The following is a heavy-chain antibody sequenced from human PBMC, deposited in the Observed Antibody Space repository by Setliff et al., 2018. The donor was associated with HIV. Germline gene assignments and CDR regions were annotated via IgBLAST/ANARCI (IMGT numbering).Heavy chain of an antibody. CDR2: IYYSGST. V-gene: IGHV4-59*08. J-gene: IGHJ4*02. CDR1: GGSISSYY. Sequence: PSETLSLTCTVSGGSISSYYWSWIRQPPGKGLEWIGYIYYSGSTNYNPSLKSRVTISVDTSKNQFSLKLSSVTAADTAVYYCARHKSQPYYFDYWGQGTLVTVLL. CDR3: ARHKSQPYYFDY.